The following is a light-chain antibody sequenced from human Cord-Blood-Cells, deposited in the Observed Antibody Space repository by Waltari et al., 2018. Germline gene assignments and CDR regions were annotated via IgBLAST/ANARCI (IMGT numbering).Light chain of an antibody. CDR1: SRDLGGYNS. J-gene: IGLJ2*01. V-gene: IGLV2-14*01. CDR3: SSYTSSSTLV. CDR2: DVS. Sequence: FTLTPPASSSGSPGQSYIISCTGNSRDLGGYNSVLWYQQHPGETPQLMIYDVSNRPSGVSNRFSVSKSGNTASLTISGLQAEDEADYYCSSYTSSSTLVFGGRTKLTVL.